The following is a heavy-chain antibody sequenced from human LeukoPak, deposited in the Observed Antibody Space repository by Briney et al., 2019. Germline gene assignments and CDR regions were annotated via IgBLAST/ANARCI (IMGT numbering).Heavy chain of an antibody. CDR1: GFTFSSYE. CDR2: ISSSGSTI. J-gene: IGHJ1*01. CDR3: AAYDSSGYSGKYFQH. Sequence: GGSLRLSCAASGFTFSSYEMNWVRQAPGKGLEWVSYISSSGSTIYYADSVKGRFTISRGNAKNSLYLQMNSLRAEDTAVYYCAAYDSSGYSGKYFQHWGQGTLVTVSS. V-gene: IGHV3-48*03. D-gene: IGHD3-22*01.